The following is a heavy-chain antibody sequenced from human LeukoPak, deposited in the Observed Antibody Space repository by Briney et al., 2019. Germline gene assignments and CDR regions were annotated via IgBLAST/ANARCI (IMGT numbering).Heavy chain of an antibody. CDR1: GGTITNDDYY. Sequence: SQTLSLTCSVSGGTITNDDYYWSWIRQPAGKGLEWIGRIYTTGSTNYNPSLKSRVTISVDTSKNQFSLMLSSVTAADTAVYYCARNRRSSSSAIDYWGQGTLVTVSS. CDR3: ARNRRSSSSAIDY. J-gene: IGHJ4*02. CDR2: IYTTGST. V-gene: IGHV4-61*02. D-gene: IGHD6-6*01.